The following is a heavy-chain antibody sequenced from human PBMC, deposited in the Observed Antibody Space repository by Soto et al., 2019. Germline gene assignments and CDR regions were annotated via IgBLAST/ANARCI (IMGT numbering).Heavy chain of an antibody. Sequence: QVQLVESGGGVVQPGRYLRLSCAASGFTFSSYGMHWVRQAPGKGLEWVAVISYDGSNKYYADSVKGRFTISRDNSKNTLYLQMNSLRAEDTAVYYCAKDLPDYWGQGTLVTVSS. CDR1: GFTFSSYG. CDR2: ISYDGSNK. CDR3: AKDLPDY. V-gene: IGHV3-30*18. J-gene: IGHJ4*02.